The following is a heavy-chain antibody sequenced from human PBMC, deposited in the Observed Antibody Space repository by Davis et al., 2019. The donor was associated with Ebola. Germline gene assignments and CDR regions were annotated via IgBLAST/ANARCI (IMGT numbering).Heavy chain of an antibody. CDR1: GGSVRGYY. V-gene: IGHV4-34*01. CDR2: INHSGST. Sequence: MPSETLSLTCAVYGGSVRGYYWSWIRQPPGKGLEWIGEINHSGSTNYNPSLKSRVTISVDTSKNQLSLKLNSVTAADTAVYYCAAAGYSSGWTFDYWGQGALVVVSS. CDR3: AAAGYSSGWTFDY. J-gene: IGHJ4*02. D-gene: IGHD6-19*01.